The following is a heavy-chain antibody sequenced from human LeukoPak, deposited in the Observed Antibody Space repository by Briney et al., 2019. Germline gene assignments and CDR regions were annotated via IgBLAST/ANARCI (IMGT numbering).Heavy chain of an antibody. CDR2: INPNSGGT. V-gene: IGHV1-2*02. J-gene: IGHJ4*02. Sequence: ASVKVSCKASGYTFTDYYMHWVRQAPGQGLEWMGWINPNSGGTSYAQNSQGRVTMTRDTSICTAYMELSRLRSDDTAIYYCARDLEVWGQGTLVAVSS. CDR1: GYTFTDYY. CDR3: ARDLEV.